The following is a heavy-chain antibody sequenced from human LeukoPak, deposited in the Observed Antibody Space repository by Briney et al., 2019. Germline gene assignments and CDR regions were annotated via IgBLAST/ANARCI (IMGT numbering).Heavy chain of an antibody. CDR3: ARDGVYDSSGYYYPDDAFDI. D-gene: IGHD3-22*01. CDR2: ISSSSSYI. V-gene: IGHV3-21*01. CDR1: GFTFSSYS. J-gene: IGHJ3*02. Sequence: GGSLRLSCAASGFTFSSYSMNRVRQAPGKGLEWVSSISSSSSYIYYADSVKGRFTISRDNAENSLYLQMNSLRAEDTAVYYCARDGVYDSSGYYYPDDAFDIWGQGTMVTVSS.